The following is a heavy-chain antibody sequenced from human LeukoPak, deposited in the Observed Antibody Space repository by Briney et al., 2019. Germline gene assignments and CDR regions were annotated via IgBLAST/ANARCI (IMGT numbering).Heavy chain of an antibody. CDR3: ARLGTSWYVSLDY. J-gene: IGHJ4*02. V-gene: IGHV4-4*02. CDR1: GGSITTTNW. CDR2: VHLNGAT. D-gene: IGHD6-13*01. Sequence: ASETLSLTCAVSGGSITTTNWWSWVRQPPGKGLEWIGEVHLNGATNYNPSLESRFSMSIDKSNNHLSLEVTSVTAADTAMYYCARLGTSWYVSLDYWGQGTLVTVSS.